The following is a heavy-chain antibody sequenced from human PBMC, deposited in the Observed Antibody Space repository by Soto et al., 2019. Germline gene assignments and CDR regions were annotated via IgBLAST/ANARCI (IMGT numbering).Heavy chain of an antibody. CDR2: IYYSGST. D-gene: IGHD3-22*01. V-gene: IGHV4-31*03. Sequence: PSETLSLTCTVSGGSISSGGYYWSWIRQHPGKGLEWIGYIYYSGSTYYNPSLKSRVTISVDTSKNQFSLKLSSVTAADTAVYYCAREGDKYYYVSSGYPYGMDVWGQGTTVTVSS. CDR3: AREGDKYYYVSSGYPYGMDV. CDR1: GGSISSGGYY. J-gene: IGHJ6*02.